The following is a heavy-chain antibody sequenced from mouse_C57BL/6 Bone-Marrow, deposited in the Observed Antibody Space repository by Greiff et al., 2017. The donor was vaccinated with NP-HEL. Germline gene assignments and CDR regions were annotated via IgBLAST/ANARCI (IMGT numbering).Heavy chain of an antibody. CDR3: ARNYYGSSYYFDY. CDR2: IYPGSGST. J-gene: IGHJ2*01. Sequence: VQLQQPGAELVKPGASVKMSCKASGYTFTSYWITWVKQRPGQGLEWIGDIYPGSGSTNYNEKFKSKATLTVDTSSSTAYMQHSSLTSEDSAVCYCARNYYGSSYYFDYGGQGTTPTVSA. CDR1: GYTFTSYW. D-gene: IGHD1-1*01. V-gene: IGHV1-55*01.